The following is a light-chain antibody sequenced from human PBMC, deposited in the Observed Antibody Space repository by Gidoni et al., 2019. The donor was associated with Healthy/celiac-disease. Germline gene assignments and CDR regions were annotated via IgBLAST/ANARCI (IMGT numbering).Light chain of an antibody. J-gene: IGKJ2*01. CDR3: QQYNNWQYT. V-gene: IGKV3-15*01. CDR2: GAS. CDR1: QRVSSN. Sequence: EIVITQSPATLSVSPGDRATLSCRASQRVSSNLAWYQQKPGQAPRLLIYGASTRAAGIPARFSGSGSGTEFTLTISSLQSEDFAVYYCQQYNNWQYTFGQXTKLEIK.